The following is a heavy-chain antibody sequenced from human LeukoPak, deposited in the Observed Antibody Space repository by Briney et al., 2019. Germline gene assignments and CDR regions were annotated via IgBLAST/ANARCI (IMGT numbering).Heavy chain of an antibody. V-gene: IGHV3-23*01. J-gene: IGHJ6*02. CDR2: ISGSGGST. Sequence: GGSLRLSCAASGFTFSSYAMSWVRQAPGKGLEWVSAISGSGGSTYYADSVKGRFTISRDNSKNTLYLQMSSLRAEDTAVYYCAKEYTMVRGVIITYYYYGMDVWGQGTTVTVSS. D-gene: IGHD3-10*01. CDR1: GFTFSSYA. CDR3: AKEYTMVRGVIITYYYYGMDV.